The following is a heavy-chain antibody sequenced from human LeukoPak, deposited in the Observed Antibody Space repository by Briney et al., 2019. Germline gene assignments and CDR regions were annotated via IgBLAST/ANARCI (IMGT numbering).Heavy chain of an antibody. J-gene: IGHJ4*02. V-gene: IGHV1-3*01. CDR2: ISAGNGNT. Sequence: ASVKVSCKASGYTFTSYAMHWVRQAPGQRLEWMGWISAGNGNTKYSQKFQGRVTITRDTSASTAYMELSSLRSEDTAVYYCARNYGSGSPDYWGQGTLVTVSS. CDR3: ARNYGSGSPDY. D-gene: IGHD3-10*01. CDR1: GYTFTSYA.